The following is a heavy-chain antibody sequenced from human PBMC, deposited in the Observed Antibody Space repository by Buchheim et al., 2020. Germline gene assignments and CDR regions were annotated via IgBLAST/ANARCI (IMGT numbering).Heavy chain of an antibody. J-gene: IGHJ6*02. Sequence: EVQLVESGGGLVQPGGSLRLSCAASGFTFSSYWMSWVRQAPGKGLEWVANIKQDGSEKYYVDSVKGRFTISRDNAKHSLYLQMNSLRAEDTAVYYCARDPTVGAYSLYYYGMDVWGQGTT. V-gene: IGHV3-7*01. CDR1: GFTFSSYW. CDR3: ARDPTVGAYSLYYYGMDV. CDR2: IKQDGSEK. D-gene: IGHD1-26*01.